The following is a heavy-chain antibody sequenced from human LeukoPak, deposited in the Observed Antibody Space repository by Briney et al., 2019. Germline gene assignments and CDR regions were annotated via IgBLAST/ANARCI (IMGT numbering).Heavy chain of an antibody. CDR1: GGSFSGYY. D-gene: IGHD2-2*01. Sequence: SETLSLTCAVYGGSFSGYYWSWIRQPPGKGLEWIGEINHSGSTNYNPSLKSRVTISVDTSKNQFSLKLSSVTAADTAVYYCASSSSSSRRNWFDPWGQGTLVTVSS. J-gene: IGHJ5*02. CDR2: INHSGST. CDR3: ASSSSSSRRNWFDP. V-gene: IGHV4-34*01.